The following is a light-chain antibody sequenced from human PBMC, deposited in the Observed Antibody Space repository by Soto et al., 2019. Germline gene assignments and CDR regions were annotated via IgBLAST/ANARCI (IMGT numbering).Light chain of an antibody. CDR2: DAS. V-gene: IGKV3-11*01. Sequence: EIVLTQSPATLSLSPGERASLSCRASQSVSSYLAWYQQKPGQAPRLLIYDASNWATGIPARFSVRVSGTDLLRTISFRELEDFAVYYCQQRNSWPHTFGGGTKGEIK. J-gene: IGKJ4*01. CDR3: QQRNSWPHT. CDR1: QSVSSY.